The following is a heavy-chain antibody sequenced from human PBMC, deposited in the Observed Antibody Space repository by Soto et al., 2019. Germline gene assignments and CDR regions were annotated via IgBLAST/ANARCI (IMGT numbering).Heavy chain of an antibody. D-gene: IGHD3-10*02. J-gene: IGHJ4*02. CDR2: INSGGSST. CDR1: GFPFSSYW. CDR3: ARTWTAVNMLPGY. Sequence: EVQLVESGGDLVSPGGSLRLSCAASGFPFSSYWMHWVRQVPGKGLAWVARINSGGSSTAYADSVKGRFIISRYNAKNTLRLQMACLTSEDTAVYVCARTWTAVNMLPGYLGEGTLVTVSS. V-gene: IGHV3-74*03.